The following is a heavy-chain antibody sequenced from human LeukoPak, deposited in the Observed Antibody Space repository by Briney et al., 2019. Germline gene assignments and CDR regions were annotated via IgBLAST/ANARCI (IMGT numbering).Heavy chain of an antibody. J-gene: IGHJ4*02. CDR3: ASPERVWGSYPRN. CDR2: ISYDGSNK. D-gene: IGHD3-16*02. CDR1: GFTFSSYA. Sequence: GGSLRLSCAASGFTFSSYAMHWVRQAPGKGLEWVAVISYDGSNKYYAGSVKGRFTISRDNSRNTLFLQMNSLRAEDTAVYYCASPERVWGSYPRNWGQGTLVTVSS. V-gene: IGHV3-30-3*01.